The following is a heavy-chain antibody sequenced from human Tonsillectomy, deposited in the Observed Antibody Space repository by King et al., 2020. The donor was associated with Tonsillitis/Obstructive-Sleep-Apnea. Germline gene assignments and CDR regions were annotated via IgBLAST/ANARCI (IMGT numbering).Heavy chain of an antibody. CDR1: GFTSSIYG. V-gene: IGHV3-23*04. J-gene: IGHJ4*02. CDR2: ISGSGSST. Sequence: VQLVQSGGGLIQSGGSLRLSCAASGFTSSIYGMSWVRQAPGKGLEWVSGISGSGSSTYSADSVKGRFTIPRDNSKSTLYLQMNSLRAEDTAVYYCAKDHGDYAFDYWGQGTLVTVSS. D-gene: IGHD4-17*01. CDR3: AKDHGDYAFDY.